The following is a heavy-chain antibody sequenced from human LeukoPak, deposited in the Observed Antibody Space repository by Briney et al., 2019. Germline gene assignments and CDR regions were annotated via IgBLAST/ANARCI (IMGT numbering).Heavy chain of an antibody. CDR3: ARRLTQYDCFDP. V-gene: IGHV6-1*01. CDR2: TYYRSTWYN. Sequence: SQTLSLTCAISGGSVSSNSVTWNWIRQSPSRGLEWLGRTYYRSTWYNDHAVSVRGRITVNPDTSKNQFSLHLNSVTPEDTAVYYCARRLTQYDCFDPRGQGILVTVSS. CDR1: GGSVSSNSVT. D-gene: IGHD2-2*01. J-gene: IGHJ5*02.